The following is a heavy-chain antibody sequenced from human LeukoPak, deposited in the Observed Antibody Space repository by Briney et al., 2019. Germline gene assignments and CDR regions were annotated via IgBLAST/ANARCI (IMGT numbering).Heavy chain of an antibody. CDR2: IIPIFGTA. CDR3: ARASLSSSWYTPSQPYYYSYYGMDV. V-gene: IGHV1-69*13. Sequence: SVKVSCKASGGTFSSYAISWVRQAPGQGLGWMGGIIPIFGTANYAQKFQGRVTSTADESTSTAYMELSSLRSADPAVYYCARASLSSSWYTPSQPYYYSYYGMDVWGKGTTVTVSS. CDR1: GGTFSSYA. J-gene: IGHJ6*04. D-gene: IGHD6-13*01.